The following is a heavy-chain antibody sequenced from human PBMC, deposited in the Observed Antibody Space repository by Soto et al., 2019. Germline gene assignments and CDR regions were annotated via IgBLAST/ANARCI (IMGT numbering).Heavy chain of an antibody. J-gene: IGHJ6*03. Sequence: QITLKESGPVLVKPTQTLTLTCTFSGFSLTSTGVGVGWIRQPPGKALEWLALIYWDDDRQYSPSLKSRLTITKDTSKHQVVLTMTNMDPVDTGTYYCARTRTVTTKYYYMDVWGKGTPVTVSS. CDR3: ARTRTVTTKYYYMDV. V-gene: IGHV2-5*02. CDR2: IYWDDDR. CDR1: GFSLTSTGVG. D-gene: IGHD4-17*01.